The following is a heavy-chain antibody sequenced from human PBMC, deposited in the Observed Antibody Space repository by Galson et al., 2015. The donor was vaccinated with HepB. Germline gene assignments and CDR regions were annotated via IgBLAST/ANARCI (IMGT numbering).Heavy chain of an antibody. CDR3: ARPIFGGVIGDAFDI. D-gene: IGHD3-16*02. CDR1: GYSFTSYW. Sequence: QSGAEVKKPGESLKISCKGSGYSFTSYWIGWVRQMPGKGLEWMGIIYPGDSDTRYSPSFQGQVTISADKSISTAYLQWSSPKASDTAMYYCARPIFGGVIGDAFDIWGQGTMVTVSS. V-gene: IGHV5-51*03. CDR2: IYPGDSDT. J-gene: IGHJ3*02.